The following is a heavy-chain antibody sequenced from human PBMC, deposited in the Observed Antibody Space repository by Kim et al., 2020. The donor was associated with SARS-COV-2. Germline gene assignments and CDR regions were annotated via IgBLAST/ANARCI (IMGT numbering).Heavy chain of an antibody. CDR3: ARVDYSYMDV. J-gene: IGHJ6*03. CDR2: INPDSGGT. Sequence: ASVKVSCKASGYSFTGYYMHWVRQAPGQGLEWMGRINPDSGGTEFAQQFQVRVTMTRDTSISTAYMELSSLTSDDTAVYYCARVDYSYMDVWGTGTTVTVSS. CDR1: GYSFTGYY. V-gene: IGHV1-2*06.